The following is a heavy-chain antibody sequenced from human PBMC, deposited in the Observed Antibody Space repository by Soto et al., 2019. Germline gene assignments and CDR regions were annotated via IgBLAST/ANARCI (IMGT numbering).Heavy chain of an antibody. D-gene: IGHD3-3*01. CDR1: GFTFSSYW. Sequence: GGSLRLSCAASGFTFSSYWMSWVRQAPGKGLEWVANIKQDGSEKYYVDSVKGRFTISRDNAKNSLYLQMNSLRAEDTAVYYCARAPPNFWSGYPIHGFDYWGQGTLVTVSS. CDR3: ARAPPNFWSGYPIHGFDY. CDR2: IKQDGSEK. J-gene: IGHJ4*02. V-gene: IGHV3-7*05.